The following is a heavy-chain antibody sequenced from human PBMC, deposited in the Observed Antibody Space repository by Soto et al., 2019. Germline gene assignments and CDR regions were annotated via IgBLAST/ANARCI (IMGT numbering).Heavy chain of an antibody. D-gene: IGHD1-26*01. V-gene: IGHV4-31*03. Sequence: QVQLQESGPGLVKPSQTLSLTCTVSGGSISSGGYYWSWIRQHPGKGLEWIGYIHYGGITYYNPSLQSRITISLDTSTNQFSLKVRSVTAADTAMYYCARREVGGSHFDYWGQGTLVTVSS. J-gene: IGHJ4*02. CDR1: GGSISSGGYY. CDR3: ARREVGGSHFDY. CDR2: IHYGGIT.